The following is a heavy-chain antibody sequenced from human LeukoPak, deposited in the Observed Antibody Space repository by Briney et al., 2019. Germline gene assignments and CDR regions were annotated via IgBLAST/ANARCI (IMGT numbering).Heavy chain of an antibody. CDR2: IYFSGST. CDR1: GGSISSSSYY. V-gene: IGHV4-39*01. Sequence: SETLSLTCTVYGGSISSSSYYWGWIRQPPGKGLEWIGSIYFSGSTYYNPSLKSRVTISVYTSKNQFSLKLSSVTAADTAVYYCASGGPYYFDYWGLGTLVTVSS. CDR3: ASGGPYYFDY. D-gene: IGHD6-25*01. J-gene: IGHJ4*02.